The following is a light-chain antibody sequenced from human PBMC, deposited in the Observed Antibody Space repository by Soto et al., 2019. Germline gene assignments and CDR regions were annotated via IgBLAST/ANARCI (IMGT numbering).Light chain of an antibody. V-gene: IGKV3-15*01. CDR3: QKYNDWPRS. J-gene: IGKJ1*01. Sequence: EIVMTQVPATLCVSPGEGAPLSWRASQSVNNNLAWYQQRPGQVPRLLIHSASTRATGIPARFSASGSGTEFTLTISSLQSEDFAIYYCQKYNDWPRSCGQGNKGDIK. CDR1: QSVNNN. CDR2: SAS.